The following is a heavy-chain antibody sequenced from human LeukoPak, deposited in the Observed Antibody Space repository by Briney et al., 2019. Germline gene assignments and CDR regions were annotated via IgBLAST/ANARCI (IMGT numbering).Heavy chain of an antibody. Sequence: SETLSLTCTVSGGSISSYYWSWIRQPPGKGLEWIGYIYYSGSTNYNPSLKSRVTISVDTSKNQFSLKLSSVTAADTAVYYCARFLSGSYYGFDYWDQGTLVTVSS. D-gene: IGHD1-26*01. V-gene: IGHV4-59*01. J-gene: IGHJ4*02. CDR3: ARFLSGSYYGFDY. CDR2: IYYSGST. CDR1: GGSISSYY.